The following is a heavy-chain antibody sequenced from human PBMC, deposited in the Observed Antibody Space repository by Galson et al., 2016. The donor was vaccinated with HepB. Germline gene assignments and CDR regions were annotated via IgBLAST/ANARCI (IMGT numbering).Heavy chain of an antibody. D-gene: IGHD3-10*01. J-gene: IGHJ3*02. CDR3: VGRYYVDAFDI. CDR2: FSVDGSS. V-gene: IGHV4-59*01. Sequence: SETLSLTCTVSGGSINSYSWAWIRQPPGQGLEWIGFFSVDGSSNYNPSLGGRVTISTDTSKNHFSLSLTSVTAADTAVYYCVGRYYVDAFDIWGQGTTVIVAS. CDR1: GGSINSYS.